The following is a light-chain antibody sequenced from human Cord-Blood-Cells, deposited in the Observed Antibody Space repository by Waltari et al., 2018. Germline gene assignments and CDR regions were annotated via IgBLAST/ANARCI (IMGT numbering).Light chain of an antibody. CDR1: QSVLYSSNNKNY. Sequence: DIVMTQSPDSLAVSLGERATINCKSRQSVLYSSNNKNYLAWYQQKPGQPPKLLIYWASTRESGVPDRFSGSGSGTDFTLTISSLQAEDVAVYYCQQYDSTPVTFGQGTRLEIK. CDR3: QQYDSTPVT. J-gene: IGKJ5*01. V-gene: IGKV4-1*01. CDR2: WAS.